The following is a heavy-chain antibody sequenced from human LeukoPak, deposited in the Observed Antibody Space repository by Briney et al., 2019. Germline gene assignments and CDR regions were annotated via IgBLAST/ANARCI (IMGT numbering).Heavy chain of an antibody. CDR2: ISAYNGNT. Sequence: EASAKVSCKASGYTFTSYGISWVRQAPGQGLEWMGWISAYNGNTNYAQKLQGRVTMTTDTSTSTAYMELRSLRSDDTAVYYCAHTYDFWSGYSDYGMDVWGQGTTVTVSS. CDR3: AHTYDFWSGYSDYGMDV. CDR1: GYTFTSYG. J-gene: IGHJ6*02. D-gene: IGHD3-3*01. V-gene: IGHV1-18*01.